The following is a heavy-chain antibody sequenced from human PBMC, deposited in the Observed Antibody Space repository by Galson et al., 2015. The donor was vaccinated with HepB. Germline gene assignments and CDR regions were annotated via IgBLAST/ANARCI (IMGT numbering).Heavy chain of an antibody. CDR3: AREWLVLSAWWCGMDV. CDR1: GDSVSSNSAA. D-gene: IGHD6-19*01. V-gene: IGHV6-1*01. Sequence: CAISGDSVSSNSAAWNWIRQSPSRGLEWLGRTYYRSKWYNDYAVSVKSRITINPDTSKNQFSLQLNSVTPEDTAVYYCAREWLVLSAWWCGMDVWGQGTTVTVSS. J-gene: IGHJ6*02. CDR2: TYYRSKWYN.